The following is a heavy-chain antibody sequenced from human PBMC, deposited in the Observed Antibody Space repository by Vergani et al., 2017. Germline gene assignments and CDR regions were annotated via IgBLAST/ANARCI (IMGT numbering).Heavy chain of an antibody. CDR2: ISPDGSAT. J-gene: IGHJ2*01. CDR1: GFTFINAW. Sequence: EVQLVESGGGLVKPGGSLRLSCAASGFTFINAWMTWVRQAPGKGLEWVTHISPDGSATSYVDSVKGRFTISRDNTKNSLSLQMSGLRVEDTAVYYCVSLPRGPWNFDLWCRGTLITVSS. CDR3: VSLPRGPWNFDL. V-gene: IGHV3-7*01.